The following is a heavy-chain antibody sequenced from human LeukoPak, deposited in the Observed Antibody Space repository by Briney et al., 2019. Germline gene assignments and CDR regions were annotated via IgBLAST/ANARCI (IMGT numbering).Heavy chain of an antibody. CDR3: ASSLRIAVAGFDY. D-gene: IGHD6-19*01. V-gene: IGHV4-59*01. CDR1: GGPISSYY. Sequence: SETLSLACTVSGGPISSYYWSWIRQPPGKGLEWIGYIYYSGSTNYNPSLKSRVTISVDTSKNQFSLKLSSVTAADTAVYYCASSLRIAVAGFDYWGQGTLVTVSS. J-gene: IGHJ4*02. CDR2: IYYSGST.